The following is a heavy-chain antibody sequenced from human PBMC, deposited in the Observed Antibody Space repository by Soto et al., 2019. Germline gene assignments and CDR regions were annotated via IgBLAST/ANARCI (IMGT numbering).Heavy chain of an antibody. CDR2: IWYDGSNK. D-gene: IGHD2-2*01. CDR1: GFTFSSYG. Sequence: GGSLRLSCAASGFTFSSYGMHWVRQAPGKGLEWVAVIWYDGSNKYYADSVKGRFTISRDNSKNTLYLQMNSLRAEDTAVYYCARVWIPAANEYYYYYMDVWGKGTTVTVSS. J-gene: IGHJ6*03. V-gene: IGHV3-33*01. CDR3: ARVWIPAANEYYYYYMDV.